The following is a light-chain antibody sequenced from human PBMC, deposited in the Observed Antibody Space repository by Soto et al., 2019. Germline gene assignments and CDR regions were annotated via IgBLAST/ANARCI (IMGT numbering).Light chain of an antibody. CDR3: QLYGSPWT. J-gene: IGKJ1*01. CDR1: QSVSANY. CDR2: CPA. V-gene: IGKV3-20*01. Sequence: EIVLTQSPGTLSLSPVERATLSCRASQSVSANYLAWYQQKPGQAPRLLIYCPARRATGIPDRFSGSGSGPDFTLTITRREPDHLVVYFCQLYGSPWTFGEGTKVQIK.